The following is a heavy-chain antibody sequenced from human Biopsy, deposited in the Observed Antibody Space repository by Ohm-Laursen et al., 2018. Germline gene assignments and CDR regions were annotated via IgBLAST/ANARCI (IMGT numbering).Heavy chain of an antibody. J-gene: IGHJ6*02. V-gene: IGHV4-34*01. CDR1: GGDINNYY. Sequence: SETLSLTCHVSGGDINNYYWSWIRQPPGKGLEWIGEIKHSGSTNYNPSLKSRVTISADTSKNQFSLKLSSVTAADMAVYYCARGMRYCTNAVCYKSGSGSYYRYYYGMDVWGQGTTVTVSS. CDR3: ARGMRYCTNAVCYKSGSGSYYRYYYGMDV. CDR2: IKHSGST. D-gene: IGHD2-8*01.